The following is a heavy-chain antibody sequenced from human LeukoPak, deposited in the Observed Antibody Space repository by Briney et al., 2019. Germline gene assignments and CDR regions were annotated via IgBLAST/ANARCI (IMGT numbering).Heavy chain of an antibody. J-gene: IGHJ1*01. CDR2: IYYSGST. CDR1: GGSISSYY. CDR3: ARHGFQHAYYYDSSGYRLYFQH. Sequence: SETLSLTCTVSGGSISSYYWSWIRQPPGKGLEWIGYIYYSGSTNYNPSLKSRVTISVDTSKNQFSLKLSSVTAADTAVYYCARHGFQHAYYYDSSGYRLYFQHWGQGTLVTVSS. D-gene: IGHD3-22*01. V-gene: IGHV4-59*08.